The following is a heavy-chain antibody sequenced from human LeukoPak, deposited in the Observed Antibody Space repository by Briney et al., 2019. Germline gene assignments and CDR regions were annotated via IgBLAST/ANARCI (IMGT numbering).Heavy chain of an antibody. Sequence: AETPSLTCAVCGGSFSGYYWSWVRQPPGKGLEWVGEINHSGSTNSNPDLMRRGTVSVDTSKNLFSLKLSSVTAAATAVYYCARRLLGYCSGGSCYSGYSQHWGQGTLVTVSS. J-gene: IGHJ1*01. V-gene: IGHV4-34*01. CDR2: INHSGST. D-gene: IGHD2-15*01. CDR1: GGSFSGYY. CDR3: ARRLLGYCSGGSCYSGYSQH.